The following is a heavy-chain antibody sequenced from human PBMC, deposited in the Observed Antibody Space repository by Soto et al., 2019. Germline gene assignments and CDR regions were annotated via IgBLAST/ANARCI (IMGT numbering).Heavy chain of an antibody. D-gene: IGHD2-15*01. J-gene: IGHJ5*02. CDR2: ISGSGGST. CDR1: GLTFSSYS. Sequence: GALTLSWASSGLTFSSYSMSLVLQAPGKGLEWVSAISGSGGSTYYADSVKGRFTISRDNSKNTLYLQMNSLRAEDTAVYYCAKIISGRPYNWFDPWGQGTLVTVSS. V-gene: IGHV3-23*01. CDR3: AKIISGRPYNWFDP.